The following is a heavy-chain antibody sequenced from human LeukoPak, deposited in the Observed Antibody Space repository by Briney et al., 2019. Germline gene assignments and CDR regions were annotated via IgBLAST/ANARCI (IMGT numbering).Heavy chain of an antibody. D-gene: IGHD6-13*01. J-gene: IGHJ4*02. Sequence: GGSLRLSCAASGFTFSSYGMHWVRQAPGKGLEWVAVISYDGSNKYYADSVKGRFTISRDNSKNTLYLQMNSLRVEDTAVYYCAKGGASSSWQPYDYWGQGTLVTVSS. CDR1: GFTFSSYG. CDR2: ISYDGSNK. V-gene: IGHV3-30*18. CDR3: AKGGASSSWQPYDY.